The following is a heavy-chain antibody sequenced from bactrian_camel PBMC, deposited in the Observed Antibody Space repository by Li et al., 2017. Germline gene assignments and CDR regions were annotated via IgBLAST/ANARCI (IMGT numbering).Heavy chain of an antibody. V-gene: IGHV3S5*01. CDR2: ITSLPSLFRAA. Sequence: VESGGGLVQPGESLRLSCVASGITFSRHDMSWVRQAPGKEVEWVAGITSLPSLFRAASYADSVEGRFTISHDNAKNTLYLQMNSLKPEDTAVYYCAAAFLLPNVVARLDAATFLYWGQGTQVTVS. D-gene: IGHD2*01. CDR3: AAAFLLPNVVARLDAATFLY. J-gene: IGHJ4*01. CDR1: GITFSRHD.